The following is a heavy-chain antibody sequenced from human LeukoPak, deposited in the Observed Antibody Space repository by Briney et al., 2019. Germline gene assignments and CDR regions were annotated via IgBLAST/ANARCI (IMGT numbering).Heavy chain of an antibody. Sequence: ASVKVSCKASGYTFTSYYMHWVRQAPGQGLEWMGIINPSGGSTSYAQKFQGRVTMTRDTSTSTVYMELSSLRSEDTAVYYCARDSYYYDSSGYYYVFDYWGQGTLVTVSS. J-gene: IGHJ4*02. CDR3: ARDSYYYDSSGYYYVFDY. CDR2: INPSGGST. V-gene: IGHV1-46*01. CDR1: GYTFTSYY. D-gene: IGHD3-22*01.